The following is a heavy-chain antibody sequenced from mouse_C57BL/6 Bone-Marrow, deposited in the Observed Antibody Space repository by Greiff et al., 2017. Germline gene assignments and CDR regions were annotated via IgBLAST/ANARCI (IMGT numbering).Heavy chain of an antibody. Sequence: VMLVESGPGLVQPSQSLSITCTVSGFSLPSYGVHWVRQSPGKGLEWLGVIWRGGSTDYNAAFMSRLSITKDNSKSQVFFKMNSLQADDTAIYYCAKTGGAMDYWGQGTSVTVSS. CDR1: GFSLPSYG. CDR3: AKTGGAMDY. J-gene: IGHJ4*01. V-gene: IGHV2-5*01. CDR2: IWRGGST.